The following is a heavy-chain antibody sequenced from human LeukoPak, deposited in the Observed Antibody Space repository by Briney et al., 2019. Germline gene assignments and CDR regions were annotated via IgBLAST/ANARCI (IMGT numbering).Heavy chain of an antibody. Sequence: ASVKVSCKASGYTFTGYYMHWVRQAPGQGLEWMGWINPNSGGTNYAQKFQGRVTMTRDTSISTAYMELSRLRSDDTAVYYCARGAQLVYGYYYYYMDVWGKGTTVTVSS. CDR3: ARGAQLVYGYYYYYMDV. V-gene: IGHV1-2*02. CDR2: INPNSGGT. D-gene: IGHD6-13*01. J-gene: IGHJ6*03. CDR1: GYTFTGYY.